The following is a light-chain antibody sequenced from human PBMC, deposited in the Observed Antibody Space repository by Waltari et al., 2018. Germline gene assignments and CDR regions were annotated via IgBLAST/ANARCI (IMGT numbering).Light chain of an antibody. J-gene: IGKJ4*01. V-gene: IGKV3-11*01. CDR3: QHRNTGLT. CDR2: DAS. Sequence: EIVLTQSPVTLSLSPGDTATLSCRASQSIGSYLAWYQRKPGQAPRLLIYDASNRAAGIPPRCSGGGSGTDFTLTISGLEPEDFAVYYCQHRNTGLTFGGGTKVEIE. CDR1: QSIGSY.